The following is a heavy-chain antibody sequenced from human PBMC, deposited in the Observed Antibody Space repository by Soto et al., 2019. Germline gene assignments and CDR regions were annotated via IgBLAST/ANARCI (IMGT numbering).Heavy chain of an antibody. V-gene: IGHV4-39*01. CDR3: ARGKIAAAGTNYFDY. CDR2: IYYSGST. D-gene: IGHD6-13*01. Sequence: SETLSLTCTVSGGSISSSSYYWGWIRQPPGKGLEWIGGIYYSGSTYYNPSLKSRVTISVDTSKNQFSLKLSSVTAADTAVYYCARGKIAAAGTNYFDYWGQGTLVTVSS. CDR1: GGSISSSSYY. J-gene: IGHJ4*02.